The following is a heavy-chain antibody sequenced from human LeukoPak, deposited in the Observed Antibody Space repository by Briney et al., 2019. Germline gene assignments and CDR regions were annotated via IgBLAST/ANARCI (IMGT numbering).Heavy chain of an antibody. Sequence: SETLSLTCTVSGGSISSSSYYWGWIRQPPGKGLEWIGSIYYSGSTNYNPSLKSRVTISVDTSKNQFSLKLSSVTAADTAVYYCARDSRYCSGGSCRGNWFDPWGQGTLVTVSS. V-gene: IGHV4-39*07. J-gene: IGHJ5*02. D-gene: IGHD2-15*01. CDR1: GGSISSSSYY. CDR2: IYYSGST. CDR3: ARDSRYCSGGSCRGNWFDP.